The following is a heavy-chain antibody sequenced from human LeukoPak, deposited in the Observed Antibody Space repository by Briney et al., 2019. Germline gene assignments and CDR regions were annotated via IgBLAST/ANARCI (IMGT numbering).Heavy chain of an antibody. CDR3: VMYTWGDVPDI. CDR2: MNSDGSDT. D-gene: IGHD1-20*01. CDR1: GFNFRDSW. Sequence: GGSLRLSCAASGFNFRDSWMYWVRQVPGKGLVWVARMNSDGSDTAHADSVRGRFTVSRDNAKNTLYLQMNSLRAEDTAVYFCVMYTWGDVPDIWGQGTMVTVSS. J-gene: IGHJ3*02. V-gene: IGHV3-74*01.